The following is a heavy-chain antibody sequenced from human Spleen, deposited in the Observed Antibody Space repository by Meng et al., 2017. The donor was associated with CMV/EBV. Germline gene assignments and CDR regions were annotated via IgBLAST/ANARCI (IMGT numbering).Heavy chain of an antibody. J-gene: IGHJ4*02. CDR3: AKGDGPVAPSGY. CDR1: GFTFSTYA. Sequence: GESLKISCAASGFTFSTYAMHWVRQAPGKGLKWVAVISYDGSNKYYADSVKGRFTISRDNSKNTLYLQMNSPRAEDTAVYYCAKGDGPVAPSGYWGQGTLVTVSS. V-gene: IGHV3-30*04. D-gene: IGHD2-2*01. CDR2: ISYDGSNK.